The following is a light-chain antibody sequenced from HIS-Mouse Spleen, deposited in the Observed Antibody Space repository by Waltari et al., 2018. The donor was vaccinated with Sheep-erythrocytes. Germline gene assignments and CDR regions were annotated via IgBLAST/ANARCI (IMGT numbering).Light chain of an antibody. CDR1: KLGDKY. J-gene: IGLJ2*01. Sequence: SYELTQPPSVSVSPGQTASIPCSGDKLGDKYACWHQQKPGQSPVLVIYQESKRPSGIPERFSGSNSGNTATLTISGTQAMDEADYYCQAWDSSTAWNVVFGGGTKLTVL. CDR2: QES. CDR3: QAWDSSTAWNVV. V-gene: IGLV3-1*01.